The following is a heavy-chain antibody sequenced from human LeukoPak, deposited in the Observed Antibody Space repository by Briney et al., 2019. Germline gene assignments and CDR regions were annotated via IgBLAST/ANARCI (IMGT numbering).Heavy chain of an antibody. CDR2: INSDGSSI. D-gene: IGHD5-12*01. J-gene: IGHJ4*02. CDR3: ARAQHSGYERYQYYFDY. CDR1: GFTFSSYW. V-gene: IGHV3-74*01. Sequence: GGSLRLSCAASGFTFSSYWMHWVRQAPGKGLVWVSLINSDGSSINYADSVKGRFTISRGNAKNTLYLQMNSLRAEDTAVYYCARAQHSGYERYQYYFDYWGQGTLVTVSS.